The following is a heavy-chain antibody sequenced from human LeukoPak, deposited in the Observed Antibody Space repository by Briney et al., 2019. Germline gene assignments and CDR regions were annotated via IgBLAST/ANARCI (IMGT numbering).Heavy chain of an antibody. Sequence: PGGSLRLSCAASGFTFSSYAMSWVRQAPGKGLEWVSAISGSGGSTYYADSVKGRFAISRDNSKNTLFLRMKSLRAEDTAVYYCAKDGQEIGSPDYFDYWGQGTLVTVSS. J-gene: IGHJ4*02. CDR2: ISGSGGST. D-gene: IGHD2/OR15-2a*01. V-gene: IGHV3-23*01. CDR1: GFTFSSYA. CDR3: AKDGQEIGSPDYFDY.